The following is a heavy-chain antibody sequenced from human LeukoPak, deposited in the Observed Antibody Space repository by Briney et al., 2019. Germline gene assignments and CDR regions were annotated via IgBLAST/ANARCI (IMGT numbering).Heavy chain of an antibody. V-gene: IGHV1-2*06. J-gene: IGHJ3*02. Sequence: ASVKVSCTASGYTFTGSYINWVRQAPGQGFEWMGRINPNSGDTNVAQKFQGRVTLTRDTSISTSYMELSSLRSDDTAVYFCAKVREVGTNIEVVVVDISGAFDMWGQGTKVTVSS. CDR1: GYTFTGSY. CDR2: INPNSGDT. D-gene: IGHD2-15*01. CDR3: AKVREVGTNIEVVVVDISGAFDM.